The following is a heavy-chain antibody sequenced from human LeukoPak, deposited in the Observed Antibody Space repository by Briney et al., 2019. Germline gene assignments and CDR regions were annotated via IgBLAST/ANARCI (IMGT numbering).Heavy chain of an antibody. J-gene: IGHJ5*02. CDR3: AREDSTGQTGGFDP. CDR1: GFTFNNAW. D-gene: IGHD6-19*01. V-gene: IGHV3-11*04. Sequence: GGSLRLSCAASGFTFNNAWMNWVRQAPGKGLEWVSYIFSTGSTTYYADSVKGRFTISRDNAKNSLYLQMNSLRAEDTAVYYCAREDSTGQTGGFDPWGQGTLVTVSS. CDR2: IFSTGSTT.